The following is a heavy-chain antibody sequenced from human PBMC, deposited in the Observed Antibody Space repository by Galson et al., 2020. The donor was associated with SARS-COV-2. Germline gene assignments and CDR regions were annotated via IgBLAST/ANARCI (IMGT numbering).Heavy chain of an antibody. Sequence: SETLSLTCTVSGGSISSYYWSWIRQPPGKGLEWIGYIYYSGSTNYNPSLKSRVTISVDTSKNQFSLKLSSVTAADTAVYYCARVTYYDFWSGYLYYFDYWGQGTLVTVSS. CDR2: IYYSGST. V-gene: IGHV4-59*08. CDR1: GGSISSYY. CDR3: ARVTYYDFWSGYLYYFDY. J-gene: IGHJ4*02. D-gene: IGHD3-3*01.